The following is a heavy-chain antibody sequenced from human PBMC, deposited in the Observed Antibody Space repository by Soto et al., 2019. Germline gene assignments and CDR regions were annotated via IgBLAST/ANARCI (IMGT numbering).Heavy chain of an antibody. Sequence: SETLSLTCSVSGGSINYNSYYWGWIRQPPGKGLEWVGGIFYTGTTYYSPPLKDRVTISVDTSKNSFSLNLTSVTAADTAVYFCARLVVVAPVANAWGQGTLVTVSS. CDR3: ARLVVVAPVANA. CDR1: GGSINYNSYY. D-gene: IGHD2-2*01. J-gene: IGHJ5*02. V-gene: IGHV4-39*02. CDR2: IFYTGTT.